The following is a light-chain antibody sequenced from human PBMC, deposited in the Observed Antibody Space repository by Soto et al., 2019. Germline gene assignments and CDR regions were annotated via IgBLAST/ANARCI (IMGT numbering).Light chain of an antibody. Sequence: QSVLTQPASVSGSPGQSITISCTGTSTDVGGYNYVSWYQQHPGKAPKLMIYEVSHRPSGVSNRFSGSKSGNTASLTISGLQAEDEADYYCSSYTSSSTLYDFGTGTKLTVL. V-gene: IGLV2-14*01. CDR3: SSYTSSSTLYD. CDR2: EVS. CDR1: STDVGGYNY. J-gene: IGLJ1*01.